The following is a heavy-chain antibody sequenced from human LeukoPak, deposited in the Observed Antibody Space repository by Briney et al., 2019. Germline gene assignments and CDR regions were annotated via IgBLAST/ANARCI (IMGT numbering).Heavy chain of an antibody. CDR1: GFIFTDFS. Sequence: GSLRLSCATSGFIFTDFSINWVRQAPGKGLEWVSSISTSSRFIHYADSVKGRFTISRDDANNVVYLQMSSLRSEEPALYYFWRGLWELLNRGQGTLVT. CDR3: WRGLWELLN. D-gene: IGHD1-26*01. V-gene: IGHV3-21*04. J-gene: IGHJ4*02. CDR2: ISTSSRFI.